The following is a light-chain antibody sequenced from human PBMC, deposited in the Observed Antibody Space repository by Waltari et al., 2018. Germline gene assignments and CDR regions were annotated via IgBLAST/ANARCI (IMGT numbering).Light chain of an antibody. J-gene: IGLJ3*02. Sequence: YVVTQPPSVSVAPGKTATLTCGGQNIETKSVNWYQQKSGQAPVLAMFYDPDRPPGIPARFSGSNSGNTATLTISWVEAGDEADYHCQVWDDTTNSGVFGGGTRLSVL. CDR1: NIETKS. CDR3: QVWDDTTNSGV. V-gene: IGLV3-21*04. CDR2: YDP.